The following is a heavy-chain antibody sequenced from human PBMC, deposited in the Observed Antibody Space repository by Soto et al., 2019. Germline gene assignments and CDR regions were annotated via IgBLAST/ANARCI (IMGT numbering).Heavy chain of an antibody. D-gene: IGHD1-26*01. CDR2: IHDTGST. CDR3: ARVDGSPRDWFDP. CDR1: GTSLNTGGYY. V-gene: IGHV4-31*02. J-gene: IGHJ5*02. Sequence: QVQLQESGPRLVEPSQTLSLTCSVSGTSLNTGGYYWAWIRQLPGKDLHWIGHIHDTGSTYYNESLKNRVIISVDPSKNQFSLHLRSVTAADTAVYYCARVDGSPRDWFDPWGQGTLVTVSS.